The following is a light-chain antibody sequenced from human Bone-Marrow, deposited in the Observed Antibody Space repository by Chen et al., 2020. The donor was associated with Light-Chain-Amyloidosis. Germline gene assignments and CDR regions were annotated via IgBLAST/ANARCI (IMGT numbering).Light chain of an antibody. J-gene: IGLJ1*01. CDR3: SSYTITNTLV. CDR2: EVT. Sequence: QPPLPHPPSFSGPPGHPITIPCPGTSSDVGGDNHVSWYQQHPDKAPKLMIYEVTNRPSWVPDRFSGSKSDNTASLTISGLQTEDEADYFCSSYTITNTLVFGSGTRVTVL. CDR1: SSDVGGDNH. V-gene: IGLV2-14*01.